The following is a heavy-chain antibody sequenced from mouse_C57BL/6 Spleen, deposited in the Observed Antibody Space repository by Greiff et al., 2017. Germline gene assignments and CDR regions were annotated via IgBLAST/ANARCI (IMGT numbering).Heavy chain of an antibody. Sequence: VKLMESGPGLVQPSQSLSITCTVSGFSLPSYGVHWVRQSPGTGLEWLGVIWRGGSTDYNAAFISILSISKDNSKSQVFFKMNSLQADDTAIYYCARDYSNSPFADWGQGTLVTVSA. J-gene: IGHJ3*01. D-gene: IGHD2-5*01. V-gene: IGHV2-2*01. CDR3: ARDYSNSPFAD. CDR1: GFSLPSYG. CDR2: IWRGGST.